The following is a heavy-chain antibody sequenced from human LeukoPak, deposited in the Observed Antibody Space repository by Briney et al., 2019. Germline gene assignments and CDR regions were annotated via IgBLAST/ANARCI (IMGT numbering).Heavy chain of an antibody. Sequence: SEALSLTCTVSGGSISSYYWSWIRQPPGKGLEWIGYIYYSGSTGSNPSLKSRVTISVDTSKNQFSLKLSSVTAADTAVYYCARQVYGSDAFEIWGQGTMVTVSS. J-gene: IGHJ3*02. CDR2: IYYSGST. D-gene: IGHD3-10*01. CDR3: ARQVYGSDAFEI. CDR1: GGSISSYY. V-gene: IGHV4-59*08.